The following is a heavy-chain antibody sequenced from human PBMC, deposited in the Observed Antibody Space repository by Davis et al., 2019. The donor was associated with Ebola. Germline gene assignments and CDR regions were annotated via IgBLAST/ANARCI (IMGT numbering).Heavy chain of an antibody. CDR1: GYTFTDYY. CDR3: ARLSNYYYDSSGYPGAFDI. V-gene: IGHV1-46*03. J-gene: IGHJ3*02. Sequence: ASVKVSCKASGYTFTDYYMHWVRQAPGQGLEWMGIINPSGGSTSYAQKFQGRVTMTRDTSTSTVYMELSSLRSEDTAVYYCARLSNYYYDSSGYPGAFDIWGQGTMVTVSS. CDR2: INPSGGST. D-gene: IGHD3-22*01.